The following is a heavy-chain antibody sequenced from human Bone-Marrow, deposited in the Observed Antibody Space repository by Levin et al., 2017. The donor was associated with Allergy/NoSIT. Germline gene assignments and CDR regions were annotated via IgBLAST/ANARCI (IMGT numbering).Heavy chain of an antibody. D-gene: IGHD6-19*01. CDR3: AKGAGWVSGAVALI. V-gene: IGHV3-23*01. Sequence: GGSLRLSCAASGFTFNSYALSWVRQAPGKGLEWVSAISGSGSSTYYADSVKGRFTISRDNSKTTLYLQMNSLRAEDTAVYYCAKGAGWVSGAVALIWGQGTLVTVSS. CDR2: ISGSGSST. J-gene: IGHJ4*02. CDR1: GFTFNSYA.